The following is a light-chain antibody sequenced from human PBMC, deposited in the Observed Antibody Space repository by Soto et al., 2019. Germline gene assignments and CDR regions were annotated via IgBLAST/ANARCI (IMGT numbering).Light chain of an antibody. CDR2: GAS. CDR1: QSVSNNY. V-gene: IGKV3-11*01. CDR3: QQRSNWPPFT. Sequence: EIVWTQSPGTLSLSPGERATLSGRASQSVSNNYLAWYQQKPGQAPRLLIYGASNRATGIPARFSGSGSGTDFTLTISSLEPEDFAVYYCQQRSNWPPFTFGQGTRLEIK. J-gene: IGKJ5*01.